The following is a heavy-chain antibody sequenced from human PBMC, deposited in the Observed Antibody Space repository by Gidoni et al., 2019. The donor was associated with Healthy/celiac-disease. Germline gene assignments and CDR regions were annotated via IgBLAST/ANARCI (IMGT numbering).Heavy chain of an antibody. CDR3: AKIRKRGYSYQNAFDI. J-gene: IGHJ3*02. CDR2: ISYDGSNK. Sequence: QVQLVESGGGVVQPGRSLRLSCAASGFTFSSYGMQWVRQAPGKGLEWVAVISYDGSNKYYADSVKGRFTISRDNSKNTLYLQMNSLRAEDTAVYYCAKIRKRGYSYQNAFDIWGQGTMVTVSS. V-gene: IGHV3-30*18. CDR1: GFTFSSYG. D-gene: IGHD5-18*01.